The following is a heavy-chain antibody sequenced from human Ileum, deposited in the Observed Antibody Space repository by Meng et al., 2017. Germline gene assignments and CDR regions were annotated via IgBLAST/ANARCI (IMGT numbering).Heavy chain of an antibody. CDR3: AHIFDS. CDR1: GRSVSSSDW. V-gene: IGHV4-4*02. J-gene: IGHJ4*02. CDR2: MNLGGSP. Sequence: VHRQSPGPGLVVPSGTPSLTCAASGRSVSSSDWWSWVRQPPGKGLEWIAEMNLGGSPNYNPSLKSRVTMSVDKSNDHLSLQLTSVTAADTAVYYCAHIFDSWGQGTLVTVSS.